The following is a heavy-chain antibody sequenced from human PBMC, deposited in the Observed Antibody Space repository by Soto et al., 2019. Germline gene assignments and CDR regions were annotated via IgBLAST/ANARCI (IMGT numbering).Heavy chain of an antibody. CDR3: AKAPYSSGWDTLRGLHFDY. CDR2: ISGSGGST. J-gene: IGHJ4*02. Sequence: EVQLLESGGGLVQPGGSLRLSCAASGFTFSSYAMSWVRQAPGKGLEWVSAISGSGGSTYYADSVKGRFTISRDNSKNTLYLQMNSLRAEDTAVYYCAKAPYSSGWDTLRGLHFDYWGQGTLVTVSS. CDR1: GFTFSSYA. D-gene: IGHD6-19*01. V-gene: IGHV3-23*01.